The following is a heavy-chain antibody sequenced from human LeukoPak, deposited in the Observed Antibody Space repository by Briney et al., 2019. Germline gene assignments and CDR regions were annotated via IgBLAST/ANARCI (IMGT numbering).Heavy chain of an antibody. D-gene: IGHD3-22*01. Sequence: PGGSLRLSCAASGFTFSSYAMSWVRQAPGKGLEWVANIKEDGSEKYYVDSVKGRFTISRDNAKNSLSLQVNSLSAEDTAVYYCARSRSGYYEDYWGQGTLVTVS. CDR3: ARSRSGYYEDY. CDR2: IKEDGSEK. CDR1: GFTFSSYA. J-gene: IGHJ4*02. V-gene: IGHV3-7*01.